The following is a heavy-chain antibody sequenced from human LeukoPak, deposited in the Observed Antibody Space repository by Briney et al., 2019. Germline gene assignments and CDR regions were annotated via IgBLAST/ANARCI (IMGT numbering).Heavy chain of an antibody. Sequence: GGSLRLSCAASGFSFRRYYMSWVRQAPGKGLQWVSVLFSGGDTYYADSVKDRFSISRDSSRETLFLQLNSLRADDTAVYYCARQGFDSGFDYWGHGTMVTVSS. CDR1: GFSFRRYY. CDR3: ARQGFDSGFDY. CDR2: LFSGGDT. J-gene: IGHJ4*01. D-gene: IGHD2-21*01. V-gene: IGHV3-66*04.